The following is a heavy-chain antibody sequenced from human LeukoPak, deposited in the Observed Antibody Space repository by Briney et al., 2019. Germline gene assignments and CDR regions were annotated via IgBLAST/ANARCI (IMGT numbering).Heavy chain of an antibody. CDR1: GFTFSSYA. J-gene: IGHJ6*02. Sequence: PGGSLRLSCAASGFTFSSYAMHWVRQAPGKGLEWVAVISYDGSNKYYADSVKGRFTISRDNSKNTLYLQMNSLRAEDTAVYYCAKWDYYGSGSYYNWYYYGMDVWGQGTTVTVSS. CDR2: ISYDGSNK. CDR3: AKWDYYGSGSYYNWYYYGMDV. D-gene: IGHD3-10*01. V-gene: IGHV3-30-3*02.